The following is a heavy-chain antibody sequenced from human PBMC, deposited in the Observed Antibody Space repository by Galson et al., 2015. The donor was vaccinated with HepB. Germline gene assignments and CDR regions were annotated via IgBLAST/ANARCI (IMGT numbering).Heavy chain of an antibody. CDR2: ISYDGSKK. CDR3: ASHTGYSSGWRPGEYFQH. V-gene: IGHV3-30-3*01. Sequence: SLRLSCAASGFTFSSYAMHWVRQAPGKGLEWVAVISYDGSKKYYADSVKGRFTISRDDSKNTLYLQMNSLRAEDTAVYYCASHTGYSSGWRPGEYFQHWGQGTLVTVSS. J-gene: IGHJ1*01. D-gene: IGHD6-19*01. CDR1: GFTFSSYA.